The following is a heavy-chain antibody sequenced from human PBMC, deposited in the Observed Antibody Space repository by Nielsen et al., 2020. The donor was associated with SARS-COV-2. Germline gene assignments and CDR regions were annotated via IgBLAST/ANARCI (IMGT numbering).Heavy chain of an antibody. CDR1: GFTFSNYA. D-gene: IGHD3-9*01. J-gene: IGHJ6*02. CDR3: AKDSVWLVIKKKLYFYGMDV. V-gene: IGHV3-23*01. CDR2: LSGSGGST. Sequence: GGSLRLSCAASGFTFSNYAMSWVRQAPGKGLEWVSVLSGSGGSTYYADSVKGRFTISRDNSKNTLYLQMNSLRAEDTAVYHCAKDSVWLVIKKKLYFYGMDVWGPGTTVTVSS.